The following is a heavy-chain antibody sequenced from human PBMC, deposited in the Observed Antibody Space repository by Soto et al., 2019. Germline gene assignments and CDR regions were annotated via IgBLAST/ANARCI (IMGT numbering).Heavy chain of an antibody. D-gene: IGHD3-3*02. CDR1: GYTFTSYG. CDR2: ISAYNGNT. J-gene: IGHJ4*02. Sequence: GASVKVSCKASGYTFTSYGISWVRQAPGQGLEWMGWISAYNGNTNYAQKLQGRVTMTTDTSTSTAYMELRSLRSDDTAVYYCARGFSFYSLWLGDNYYFDYWGQGTLVTVSS. CDR3: ARGFSFYSLWLGDNYYFDY. V-gene: IGHV1-18*01.